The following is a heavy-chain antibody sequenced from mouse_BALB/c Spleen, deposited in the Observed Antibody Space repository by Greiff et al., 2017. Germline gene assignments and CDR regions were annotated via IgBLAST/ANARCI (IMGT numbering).Heavy chain of an antibody. Sequence: EVQGVESGGDLVKPGGSLKLSCAASGFTFSSYGMSWVRQTPDKRLEWVATISSGGSYTYYPDSVKGRFTISRDNAKNTLYLQMSSLKSEDTAMYYCARHGNYGAMDYWGQGTSVTVSS. J-gene: IGHJ4*01. CDR1: GFTFSSYG. V-gene: IGHV5-6*01. D-gene: IGHD2-1*01. CDR3: ARHGNYGAMDY. CDR2: ISSGGSYT.